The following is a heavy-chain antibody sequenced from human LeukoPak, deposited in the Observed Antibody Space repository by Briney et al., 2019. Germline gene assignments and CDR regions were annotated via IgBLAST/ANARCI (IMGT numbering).Heavy chain of an antibody. CDR1: GFTFSSYW. J-gene: IGHJ4*02. CDR2: INSDGSST. CDR3: AKGYYDSSGFDY. V-gene: IGHV3-74*01. D-gene: IGHD3-22*01. Sequence: GGSLRLSCAASGFTFSSYWMHWVRQAPGKGLVWVSRINSDGSSTSYADSVKGRLTISRDNAKNTLYLQMNSLRAEDTAVYYCAKGYYDSSGFDYWGQGTLVTVSS.